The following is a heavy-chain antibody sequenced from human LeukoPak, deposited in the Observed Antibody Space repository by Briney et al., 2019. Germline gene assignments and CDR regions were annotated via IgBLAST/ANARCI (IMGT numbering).Heavy chain of an antibody. Sequence: GGSLRLSCAASGFTVSSNYMSWVRQAPGKGLGWASVIYSGGSTYYADSVKGRFTISRDNSKNTLYLQMNSLRAEDTAVYYCARGTARYGDYGDNWFDPWGQGTLVTVSS. J-gene: IGHJ5*02. CDR1: GFTVSSNY. V-gene: IGHV3-53*01. D-gene: IGHD4-17*01. CDR3: ARGTARYGDYGDNWFDP. CDR2: IYSGGST.